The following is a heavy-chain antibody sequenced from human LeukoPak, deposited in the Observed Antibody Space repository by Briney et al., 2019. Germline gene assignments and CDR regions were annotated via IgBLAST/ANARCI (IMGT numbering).Heavy chain of an antibody. Sequence: SQTLSLTCTVSGGSISSGDYYWSWIRQPPGKCLEWIGYIYYSGSTYYNPSLKSRVTISVDTSKNQFSLKLSSVTAADTAVYYCARVLYYGLGMDVWGQGTTVTVSS. D-gene: IGHD2-8*01. CDR3: ARVLYYGLGMDV. CDR1: GGSISSGDYY. V-gene: IGHV4-30-4*01. CDR2: IYYSGST. J-gene: IGHJ6*02.